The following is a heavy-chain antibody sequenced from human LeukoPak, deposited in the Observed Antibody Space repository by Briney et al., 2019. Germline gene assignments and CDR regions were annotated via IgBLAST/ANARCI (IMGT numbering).Heavy chain of an antibody. CDR1: GDSVSSNSAG. D-gene: IGHD1-26*01. CDR2: TYYRSKGYK. CDR3: PRGGSYHDY. J-gene: IGHJ4*02. V-gene: IGHV6-1*01. Sequence: LSQSLSLTCAISGDSVSSNSAGWDWIRQSRSRGLEWLVRTYYRSKGYKDYAESVKSRITINPDTSQTQFSLQLTSVPPQDPALYYRPRGGSYHDYRRQGTLATVPS.